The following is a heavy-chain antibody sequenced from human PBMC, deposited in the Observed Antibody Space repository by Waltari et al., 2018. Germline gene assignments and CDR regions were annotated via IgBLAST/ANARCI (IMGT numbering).Heavy chain of an antibody. V-gene: IGHV3-9*01. D-gene: IGHD3-10*01. CDR3: IKDGQPGGLYY. CDR2: INGSGDRK. J-gene: IGHJ4*02. Sequence: VVFGGGLVQTARSLTLSCVVSRSTFGAETMQWVRQAPGKGLEWVSGINGSGDRKDYADSVKGRFTVSRDNVKNSLYLEMNSLREEDTAFYYCIKDGQPGGLYYWGQGTLVTVSS. CDR1: RSTFGAET.